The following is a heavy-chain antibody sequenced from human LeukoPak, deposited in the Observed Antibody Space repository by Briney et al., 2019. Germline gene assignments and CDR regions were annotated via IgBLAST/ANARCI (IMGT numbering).Heavy chain of an antibody. CDR3: AKTASTVTTAFDD. D-gene: IGHD4-17*01. CDR2: ISAAGGST. CDR1: GFIFTNYV. J-gene: IGHJ4*02. Sequence: GGSLRLSCAASGFIFTNYVMSWVRQAPGKGLEWVSSISAAGGSTYYADSVKGRFTISRDNSENTLYVQMNSLRADDMARYYCAKTASTVTTAFDDWGQGTLVTVSS. V-gene: IGHV3-23*01.